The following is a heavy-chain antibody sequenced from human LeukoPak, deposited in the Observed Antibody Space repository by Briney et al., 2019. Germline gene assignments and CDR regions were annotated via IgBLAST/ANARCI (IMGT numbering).Heavy chain of an antibody. V-gene: IGHV3-21*01. CDR3: ARDHTIFGRAFDI. CDR2: ISSSSSYI. D-gene: IGHD3-3*01. CDR1: GFTFSSYS. J-gene: IGHJ3*02. Sequence: GGSLRLSCAASGFTFSSYSMNWVRQAPGKGLEWVSSISSSSSYIYYADSVKGRFTISRDNAKNSLYLQMNSLRAEDTAVYYCARDHTIFGRAFDIWGQGTMVTVSS.